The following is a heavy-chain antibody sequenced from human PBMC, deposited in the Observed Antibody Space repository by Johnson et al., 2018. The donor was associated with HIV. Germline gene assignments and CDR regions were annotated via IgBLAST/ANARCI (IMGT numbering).Heavy chain of an antibody. V-gene: IGHV3-23*04. CDR3: AKVRDYYDSSGYSYYDAFDI. J-gene: IGHJ3*02. CDR2: ISGSGDST. D-gene: IGHD3-22*01. CDR1: GFTFSSYA. Sequence: VQLVESGGGLVQRGGSLRLSCAAYGFTFSSYAMTLVRQAPGKGVEWVSAISGSGDSTYYADSVQGRFTISRDNSKTTLYLQMNSLRAEDTAVYYCAKVRDYYDSSGYSYYDAFDIWGQGTMVTVSS.